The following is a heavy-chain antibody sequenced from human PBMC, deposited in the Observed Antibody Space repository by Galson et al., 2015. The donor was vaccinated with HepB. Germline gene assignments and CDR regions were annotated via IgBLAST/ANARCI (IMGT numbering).Heavy chain of an antibody. D-gene: IGHD4-23*01. CDR1: GFTFSSYW. Sequence: SLRLSCAASGFTFSSYWMSWVRQAPGKGLEWVANIKQDGSEKYYVGSVKGRFTISRDNAKNSLYLQMNSLRAEDTAVYYCATFTVVTPENAFDIWGQGTMVTVSS. V-gene: IGHV3-7*01. J-gene: IGHJ3*02. CDR2: IKQDGSEK. CDR3: ATFTVVTPENAFDI.